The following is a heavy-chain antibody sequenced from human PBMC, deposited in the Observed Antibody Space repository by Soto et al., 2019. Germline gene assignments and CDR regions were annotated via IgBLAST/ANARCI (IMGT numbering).Heavy chain of an antibody. CDR2: IARDGETT. V-gene: IGHV3-48*03. D-gene: IGHD1-26*01. CDR1: GFSFSDYE. CDR3: ARDTTPAEFDY. J-gene: IGHJ4*02. Sequence: GVSLRLCCEASGFSFSDYEMNWVRQFPGEGLEWVAYIARDGETTFYADSVEGRFVVSRDNAKNSLFLQMDRLTGDDTAVYFCARDTTPAEFDYWGRGSLVTVSS.